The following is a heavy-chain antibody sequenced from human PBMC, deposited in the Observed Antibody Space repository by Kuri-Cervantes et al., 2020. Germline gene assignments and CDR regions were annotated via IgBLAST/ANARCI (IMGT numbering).Heavy chain of an antibody. CDR2: MNPNSGNT. CDR1: GYTFTDNY. D-gene: IGHD3-3*01. CDR3: ARGGGIGFNFWSGYGPYYYGMDV. V-gene: IGHV1-8*02. J-gene: IGHJ6*02. Sequence: ASVKVSCKASGYTFTDNYMHWVRQAPGQGLEWMGWMNPNSGNTGYAQKFQGRVTMTRNTSISTAYMELSSLRSEDTAVYYCARGGGIGFNFWSGYGPYYYGMDVWGQGTTVTVSS.